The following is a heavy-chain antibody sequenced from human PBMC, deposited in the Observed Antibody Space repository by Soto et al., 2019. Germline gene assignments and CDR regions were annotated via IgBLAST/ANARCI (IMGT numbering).Heavy chain of an antibody. Sequence: QVQLQESGSGLVKPSQTLSLTCAVSGGSIVSGGYSGSWIRQPPGKGLEWIGAAYPGGSTYYDPSLKIRLTISLDLSTHQFSLILNAVTAADTAVYYSAGGAGSGWYDAWGQGTLVTVSS. D-gene: IGHD6-19*01. CDR1: GGSIVSGGYS. CDR2: AYPGGST. V-gene: IGHV4-30-2*01. CDR3: AGGAGSGWYDA. J-gene: IGHJ5*02.